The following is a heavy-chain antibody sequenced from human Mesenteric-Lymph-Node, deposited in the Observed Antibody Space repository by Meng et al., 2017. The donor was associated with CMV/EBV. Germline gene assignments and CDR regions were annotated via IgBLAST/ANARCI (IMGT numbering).Heavy chain of an antibody. D-gene: IGHD2-2*01. CDR3: ARRQYQLLFYYYYYGMDV. CDR2: IKQDGSEK. CDR1: GFTFSSYW. J-gene: IGHJ6*02. V-gene: IGHV3-7*01. Sequence: GGSLRLSCAVSGFTFSSYWMSWVRQAPGKGLEWVANIKQDGSEKYYVDSVKGRFTISRDNAKNSLYLQMNSLRAEDTAVYYCARRQYQLLFYYYYYGMDVWGQGTTVTVSS.